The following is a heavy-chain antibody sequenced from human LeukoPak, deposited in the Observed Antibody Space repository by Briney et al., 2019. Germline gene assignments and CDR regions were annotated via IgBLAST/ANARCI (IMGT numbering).Heavy chain of an antibody. V-gene: IGHV4-30-2*01. Sequence: SETLSLTCTVSGGSISSGGYYWSWIRHPPGKGLEWIGYIYHSGSTYYNPSLKSRGTISVDRSKNQFSLKLSSVTAADTAVYYCARAPNDYYGSGSFGYWGQGTLVTVSS. D-gene: IGHD3-10*01. CDR3: ARAPNDYYGSGSFGY. J-gene: IGHJ4*02. CDR2: IYHSGST. CDR1: GGSISSGGYY.